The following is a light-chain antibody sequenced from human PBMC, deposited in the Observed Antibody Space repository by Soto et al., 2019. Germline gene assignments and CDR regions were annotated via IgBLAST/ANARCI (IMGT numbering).Light chain of an antibody. CDR2: EVS. CDR1: SSDVGGFNY. V-gene: IGLV2-8*01. CDR3: SSYGGSNNVV. Sequence: QSVLTQPPSASGSPGQSVTISCTGTSSDVGGFNYVSWYQQHPGKAPKLIIYEVSKRPSGVPDRFSGSKSGNTASLTVSGLQTEYEAEYYYSSYGGSNNVVFGRGTKLTVL. J-gene: IGLJ3*02.